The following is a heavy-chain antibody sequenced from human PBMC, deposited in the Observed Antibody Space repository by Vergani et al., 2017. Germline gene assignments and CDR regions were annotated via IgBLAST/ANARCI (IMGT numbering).Heavy chain of an antibody. CDR3: ARGRCSSTSCYTGYYYYYGMDV. CDR1: GGSFSGYY. D-gene: IGHD2-2*02. V-gene: IGHV4-34*01. CDR2: IYHSGST. J-gene: IGHJ6*02. Sequence: QVQLQQWGAGLLKPSETLSLTCAVYGGSFSGYYWSWIRQPPGKGLEWIGYIYHSGSTYYNPSLKSRVTISVDRSKNQFSLKLSSVTAADTAVYYCARGRCSSTSCYTGYYYYYGMDVWGQGTTVTVSS.